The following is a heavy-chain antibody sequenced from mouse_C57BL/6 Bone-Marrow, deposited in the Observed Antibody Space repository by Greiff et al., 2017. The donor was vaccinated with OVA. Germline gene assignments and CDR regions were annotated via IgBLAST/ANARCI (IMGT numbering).Heavy chain of an antibody. CDR3: TQPVIYDYGSIFDD. Sequence: VQLQQSGAELVRPGASVKLSCTASGFNIKDDYMHWVKQRPEQGLEWIGWIDPENGDTEYASKFQGKATITADTSSNTAYLQLSSLTSEDTAFYYCTQPVIYDYGSIFDDWGQGTTLTVSS. CDR1: GFNIKDDY. J-gene: IGHJ2*01. V-gene: IGHV14-4*01. CDR2: IDPENGDT. D-gene: IGHD1-1*01.